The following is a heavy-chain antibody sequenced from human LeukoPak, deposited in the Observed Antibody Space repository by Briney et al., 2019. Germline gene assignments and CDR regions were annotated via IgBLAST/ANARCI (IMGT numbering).Heavy chain of an antibody. CDR1: GFTFSSYG. J-gene: IGHJ3*02. CDR2: IRYDGSNK. Sequence: GGSLRLSCAASGFTFSSYGMHRVRQAPGKGLEWVAFIRYDGSNKYYADSVKGRFTISRDNSKNTLYLQMNSLGAEDTAVYYCAKTLAAMVTGAFDIWGQGTMVTVSS. V-gene: IGHV3-30*02. CDR3: AKTLAAMVTGAFDI. D-gene: IGHD5-18*01.